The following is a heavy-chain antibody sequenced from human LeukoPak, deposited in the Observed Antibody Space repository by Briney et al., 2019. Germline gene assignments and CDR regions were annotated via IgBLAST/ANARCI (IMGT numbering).Heavy chain of an antibody. Sequence: ASVKVSCKASGYTFTSYDINWVRQATGQGLEWMGWMNPNSGNTGYAQKFQGRVTMTRNTSISTAYMELSSLRSEDTAVCYCARAPTYDFWSGYYVYYYYYYMDVWGKGTTVTVSS. CDR1: GYTFTSYD. V-gene: IGHV1-8*01. CDR2: MNPNSGNT. J-gene: IGHJ6*03. D-gene: IGHD3-3*01. CDR3: ARAPTYDFWSGYYVYYYYYYMDV.